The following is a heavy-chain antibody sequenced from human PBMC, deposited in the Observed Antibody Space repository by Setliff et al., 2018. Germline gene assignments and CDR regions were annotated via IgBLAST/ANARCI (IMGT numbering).Heavy chain of an antibody. Sequence: SETLSLTCTVSGGSISSGGYYWSWIRQHPGKGLEWIGYIYYSGSTYYNPSLKSRVTISVDTSKNQFSLKLSSVTAADMAVYYCAREQWLDPPGYYYMDVWAKGTTVTVSS. V-gene: IGHV4-31*03. CDR3: AREQWLDPPGYYYMDV. D-gene: IGHD6-19*01. J-gene: IGHJ6*03. CDR2: IYYSGST. CDR1: GGSISSGGYY.